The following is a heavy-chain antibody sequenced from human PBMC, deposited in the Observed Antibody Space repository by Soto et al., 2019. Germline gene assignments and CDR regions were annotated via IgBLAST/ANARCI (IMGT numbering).Heavy chain of an antibody. Sequence: GGSLRLSCAASGFTFSSYWMSWVRQAPGKGLEWVANIKQDGSGKYYVDSVKGRFTISRDNAKNSLYLQMNSLRAEDTAVYYCAKDSEWLALYYGMDVWGQGTTVTVSS. V-gene: IGHV3-7*03. CDR2: IKQDGSGK. D-gene: IGHD6-19*01. CDR1: GFTFSSYW. J-gene: IGHJ6*02. CDR3: AKDSEWLALYYGMDV.